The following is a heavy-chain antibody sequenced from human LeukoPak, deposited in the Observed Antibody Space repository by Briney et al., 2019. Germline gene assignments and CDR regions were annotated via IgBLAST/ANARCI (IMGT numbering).Heavy chain of an antibody. CDR3: ARSQVEMATISGYYYYMDV. Sequence: SETLSLTCAVPGGSISSSNWWSWVRQPPGKGLEWIGEIYHSGSTNYNPSLKSRVTISVDKSKDQFSLKLSSVTAADTAVYYCARSQVEMATISGYYYYMDVWGKGTTVTVSS. J-gene: IGHJ6*03. CDR1: GGSISSSNW. D-gene: IGHD5-24*01. CDR2: IYHSGST. V-gene: IGHV4-4*02.